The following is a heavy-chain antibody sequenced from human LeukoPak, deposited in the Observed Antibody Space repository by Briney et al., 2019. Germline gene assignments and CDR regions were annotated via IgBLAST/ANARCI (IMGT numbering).Heavy chain of an antibody. D-gene: IGHD3-10*01. V-gene: IGHV3-20*04. CDR2: ITWNGGST. Sequence: GGSLRLSCAASGFNFHDFGMSWVRQAPGKGLEWVSGITWNGGSTGYADSVKGRFSVSRDNAKNSLYLQMNSLRAEDTAVYYCAKDTDPFSGSYQKTLGYWGQGTLVTVSS. J-gene: IGHJ4*02. CDR1: GFNFHDFG. CDR3: AKDTDPFSGSYQKTLGY.